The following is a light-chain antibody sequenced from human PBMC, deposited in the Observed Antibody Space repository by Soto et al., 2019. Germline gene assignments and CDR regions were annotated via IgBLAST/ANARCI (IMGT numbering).Light chain of an antibody. CDR1: ENINNW. CDR3: QQASSYPLT. J-gene: IGKJ4*01. V-gene: IGKV1-12*01. Sequence: DIQMTQPPSSVSASVGDRVTITCRASENINNWLDWYQQTPGKAPKLLIYETSTLQSGVPPRFSGSRSGADFTLTISSLQPEDFATYYCQQASSYPLTFGGGTRVE. CDR2: ETS.